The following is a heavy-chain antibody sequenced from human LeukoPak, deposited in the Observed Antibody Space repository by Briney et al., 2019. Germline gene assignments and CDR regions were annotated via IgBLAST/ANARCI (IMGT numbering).Heavy chain of an antibody. V-gene: IGHV1-46*01. D-gene: IGHD6-13*01. CDR3: ARPAIAAAGKGAFDI. J-gene: IGHJ3*02. CDR2: INPSGGST. CDR1: GYTFTSYD. Sequence: ASVKVSCKASGYTFTSYDINWVRQATGQGLEWKGIINPSGGSTSYAQKFQGRVTMTRDTSTSTVYMELSSLRSEDTAVYYCARPAIAAAGKGAFDIWGQGTMVTVSS.